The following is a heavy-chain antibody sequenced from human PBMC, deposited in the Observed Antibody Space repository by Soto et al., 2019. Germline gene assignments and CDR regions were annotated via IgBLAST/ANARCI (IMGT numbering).Heavy chain of an antibody. V-gene: IGHV1-8*01. CDR3: ARGRIFVYSGYEPLGGLDY. CDR2: MNPNNGNT. D-gene: IGHD5-12*01. Sequence: QVQLVQSGAEVKKPGASMKVSCKASGYDFSSFDINWVRQAPGQGLEWMGWMNPNNGNTVYAQRFQGSVTITRDTSMNTAYMEVNSLRSEDTAVYFCARGRIFVYSGYEPLGGLDYLGRGTLVTVS. CDR1: GYDFSSFD. J-gene: IGHJ4*02.